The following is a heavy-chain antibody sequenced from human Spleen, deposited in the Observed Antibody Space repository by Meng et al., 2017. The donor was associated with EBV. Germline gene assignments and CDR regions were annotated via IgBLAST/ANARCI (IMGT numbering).Heavy chain of an antibody. D-gene: IGHD5-18*01. Sequence: GCGPWRVSPSGTLSRPCAVSVGALRNPTWWSLVRQSAGKGLEWIAEMFHSGSTNYNPSLKSRVTISVAKSKNQFSLNLSSVTAADTAVYYCARRARQLVPNSYYYFDYWGQGALVTVSS. V-gene: IGHV4-4*02. J-gene: IGHJ4*02. CDR1: VGALRNPTW. CDR2: MFHSGST. CDR3: ARRARQLVPNSYYYFDY.